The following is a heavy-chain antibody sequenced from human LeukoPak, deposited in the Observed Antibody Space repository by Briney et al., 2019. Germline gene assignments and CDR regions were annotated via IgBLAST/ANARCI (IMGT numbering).Heavy chain of an antibody. CDR3: ARVPYYYDSSGYYPSGY. D-gene: IGHD3-22*01. CDR1: GFTFSSYW. J-gene: IGHJ4*02. Sequence: GGSLRLSCAASGFTFSSYWMHWVRQAPGKGPVWVSRINSDGSSTSYADSVKGRFTISRDNAKNTLYLQMNSLRAEDTAVYYCARVPYYYDSSGYYPSGYWGQGTLVTVSS. V-gene: IGHV3-74*01. CDR2: INSDGSST.